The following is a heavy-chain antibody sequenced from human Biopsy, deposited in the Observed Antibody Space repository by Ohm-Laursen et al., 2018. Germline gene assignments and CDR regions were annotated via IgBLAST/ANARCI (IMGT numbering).Heavy chain of an antibody. CDR2: MIPYSGKT. CDR1: GYSFTTYD. CDR3: ARGSPRRVSIFEASIYWFDT. Sequence: ASVKVSCKASGYSFTTYDVNWVRQARGQGLEWMGWMIPYSGKTGYAQRFQGRVALTMNTSIGTAYMELSGLRSEDTAVYYCARGSPRRVSIFEASIYWFDTWGQGTLVTVSS. V-gene: IGHV1-8*01. D-gene: IGHD6-6*01. J-gene: IGHJ5*02.